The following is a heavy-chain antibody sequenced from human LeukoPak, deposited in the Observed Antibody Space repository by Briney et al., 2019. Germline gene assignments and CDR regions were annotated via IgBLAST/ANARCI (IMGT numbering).Heavy chain of an antibody. CDR3: ARENVGSKTYYDYVWGSYRYSRFDP. V-gene: IGHV1-3*01. Sequence: ASVKVSCKASGYTFTSYAMHWVRQAPGQRLAWMGWINAGNDNTKYSQKFQGRVTITRHTSASTAYMELSRLRSEDTAVYYCARENVGSKTYYDYVWGSYRYSRFDPWGQGTLVTVSS. J-gene: IGHJ5*02. CDR2: INAGNDNT. CDR1: GYTFTSYA. D-gene: IGHD3-16*02.